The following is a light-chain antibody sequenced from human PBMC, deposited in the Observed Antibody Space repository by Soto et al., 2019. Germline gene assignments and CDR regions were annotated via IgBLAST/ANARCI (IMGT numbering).Light chain of an antibody. V-gene: IGKV1-9*01. CDR1: EDISSY. CDR2: GAS. Sequence: DIQLTQSPSFLSASVGDRVSITCRASEDISSYLAWYQRKPGKAPKVLIYGASTLQSGVPSSFSGSGSGTEFTLTISSLQPEEFASYYCQQVKRSPLTFGGGTKVEIK. CDR3: QQVKRSPLT. J-gene: IGKJ4*01.